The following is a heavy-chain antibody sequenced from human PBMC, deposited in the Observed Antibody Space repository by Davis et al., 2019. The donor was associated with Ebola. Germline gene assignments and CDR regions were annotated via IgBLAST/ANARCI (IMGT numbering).Heavy chain of an antibody. D-gene: IGHD6-19*01. V-gene: IGHV3-48*02. J-gene: IGHJ6*02. Sequence: GGSLRLSCAASGFTFSSYSMNWVRQAPGKGLEWVSYISSSSSTIYYADSVKGRLPISRDNAKNSLYLQMNSLRDEDTAVYYCARLPVAQYGMDVWGQGTTVTVSS. CDR1: GFTFSSYS. CDR3: ARLPVAQYGMDV. CDR2: ISSSSSTI.